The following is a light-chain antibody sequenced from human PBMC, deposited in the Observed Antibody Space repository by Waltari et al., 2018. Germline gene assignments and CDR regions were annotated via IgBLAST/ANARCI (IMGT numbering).Light chain of an antibody. Sequence: QSALTQPASVSGSPGQSITISCNGTSSDVGGYNLVYWYQQHPGKAPKLMIYEVVKRPSGVPIRFSRSTSANAASLTISGLQSEDEGNDYCCSYARSVTVLFGGGTKLTVL. J-gene: IGLJ2*01. V-gene: IGLV2-23*02. CDR2: EVV. CDR1: SSDVGGYNL. CDR3: CSYARSVTVL.